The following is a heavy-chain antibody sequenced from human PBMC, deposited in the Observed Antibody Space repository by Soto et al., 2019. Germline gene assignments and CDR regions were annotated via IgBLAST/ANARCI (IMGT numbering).Heavy chain of an antibody. D-gene: IGHD3-3*01. CDR2: IKQDGSEK. V-gene: IGHV3-7*03. CDR1: GLTFSSYW. CDR3: ARDATYAFWSGSNYNCMDF. Sequence: EVQLVESGGGLVQTGGSLRLSCAASGLTFSSYWMSWVRQAPGKGLEWVDNIKQDGSEKYKLDSVKGRFTISRDNAQNSIYRHMNSLRVEDTDVYYCARDATYAFWSGSNYNCMDFWGQGTTVTVSS. J-gene: IGHJ6*02.